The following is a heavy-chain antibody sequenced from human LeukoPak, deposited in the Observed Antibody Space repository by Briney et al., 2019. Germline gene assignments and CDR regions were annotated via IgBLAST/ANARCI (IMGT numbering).Heavy chain of an antibody. V-gene: IGHV3-73*01. CDR3: TRSAGGTFDY. Sequence: GGSLKLYCAASGFTFSGSTMHWVRQASGKGLEWVGRIRTKVNSYATAYAASVKGRFTISRDDSKNTAYLQMNSLKTVDTAVYYCTRSAGGTFDYWGQGTLVTVSS. J-gene: IGHJ4*02. D-gene: IGHD1-26*01. CDR1: GFTFSGST. CDR2: IRTKVNSYAT.